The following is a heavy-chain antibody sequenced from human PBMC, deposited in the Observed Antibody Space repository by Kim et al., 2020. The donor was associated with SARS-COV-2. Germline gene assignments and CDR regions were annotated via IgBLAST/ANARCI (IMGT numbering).Heavy chain of an antibody. J-gene: IGHJ3*01. CDR1: ETMFKTYT. D-gene: IGHD4-4*01. Sequence: GGSLRLSCVASETMFKTYTMHWVRQAPGKGLQWVALISYDGSQRDYIDSVRGRFITSRDNSKNTPYLQMNSLTAEDTALYFCATMTTEVLVAFDLWGQGT. CDR3: ATMTTEVLVAFDL. CDR2: ISYDGSQR. V-gene: IGHV3-30-3*01.